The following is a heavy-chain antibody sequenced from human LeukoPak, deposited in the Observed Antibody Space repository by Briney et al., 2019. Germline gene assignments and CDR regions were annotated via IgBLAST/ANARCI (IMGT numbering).Heavy chain of an antibody. D-gene: IGHD6-13*01. Sequence: ASVKVSCKASGYTFTSYYMHWVRQAPGQGLEWMGRIIPILGIANYAQKFQGRVTITADKSTSTAYMELSSLRSEDTAVYYCARGQGYSNNWFDPWGQGTLVTVSS. V-gene: IGHV1-69*04. CDR1: GYTFTSYY. CDR3: ARGQGYSNNWFDP. CDR2: IIPILGIA. J-gene: IGHJ5*02.